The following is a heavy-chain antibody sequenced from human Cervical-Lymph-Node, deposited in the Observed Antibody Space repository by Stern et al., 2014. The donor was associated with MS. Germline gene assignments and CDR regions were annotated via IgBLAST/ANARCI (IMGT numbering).Heavy chain of an antibody. V-gene: IGHV4-59*01. D-gene: IGHD2-2*01. J-gene: IGHJ3*02. CDR3: ARDCSSTSCYGAFDI. CDR1: GGSISSYY. CDR2: IYYSGST. Sequence: VQLQESGPGLVKPSETLSLTCTVSGGSISSYYWSWIRQPPGKGLEWIGYIYYSGSTNYNPSLKSRVTISVDTSKNQFSLKLSSVTAADTAVYYCARDCSSTSCYGAFDIWGQGTMVTVSS.